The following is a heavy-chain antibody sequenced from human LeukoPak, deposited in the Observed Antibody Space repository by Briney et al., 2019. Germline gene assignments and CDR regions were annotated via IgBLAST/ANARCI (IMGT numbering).Heavy chain of an antibody. J-gene: IGHJ5*02. V-gene: IGHV4-39*01. CDR3: ARHIVVVSTPADWFDP. Sequence: PSETLSLTCTVSGGSISSSSYYWGWIRQPPGRGLEWIGSIYYSGSTHYNPSLKSRVTISVDTSKNQFSLKLSSVSAADTAVYHCARHIVVVSTPADWFDPWGQGTLVTVSS. D-gene: IGHD2-21*01. CDR2: IYYSGST. CDR1: GGSISSSSYY.